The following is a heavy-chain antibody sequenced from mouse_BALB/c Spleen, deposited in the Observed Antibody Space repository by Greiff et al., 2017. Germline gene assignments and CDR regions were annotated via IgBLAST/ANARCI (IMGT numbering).Heavy chain of an antibody. CDR3: ARLDGD. D-gene: IGHD1-2*01. J-gene: IGHJ2*01. V-gene: IGHV1-87*01. Sequence: QVHVKQSGAELARPGASVKLSCKASGYTFTSYWMQWVKQRPGQGLEWIGAIYPGDGDTRYTQKFKGKATLTADKSSSTAYMQLSSLASEDSAVYYCARLDGDWGQGTTRTVSS. CDR2: IYPGDGDT. CDR1: GYTFTSYW.